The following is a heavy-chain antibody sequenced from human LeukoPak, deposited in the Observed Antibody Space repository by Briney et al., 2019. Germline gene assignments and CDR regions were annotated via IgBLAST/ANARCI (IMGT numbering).Heavy chain of an antibody. V-gene: IGHV3-21*04. Sequence: GGSLRLSCAASGFTFSSYSMNWVRQAPGKGLEWVSSISSSSSYIYYADSVKGRFTISRDNSKNTLYLQMNSLRAEDTAVYYCAKGEFVDYWGQGTLVTVSS. CDR2: ISSSSSYI. J-gene: IGHJ4*02. D-gene: IGHD3-10*01. CDR3: AKGEFVDY. CDR1: GFTFSSYS.